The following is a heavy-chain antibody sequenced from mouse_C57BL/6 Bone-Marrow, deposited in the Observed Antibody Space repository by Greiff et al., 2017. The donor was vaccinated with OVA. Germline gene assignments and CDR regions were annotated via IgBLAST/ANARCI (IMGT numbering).Heavy chain of an antibody. CDR3: ARDGGFAD. V-gene: IGHV3-6*01. Sequence: EVQLQESGPGLVKPSQSLSLTCSVTGYSFTSGYYWNWIRQFPGNKLEWMGYISYDGSNNYNPSLKNRISITRDTAKNQFFLKLNSVTTEDTATYYCARDGGFADWGKGTLVTVSA. CDR1: GYSFTSGYY. CDR2: ISYDGSN. J-gene: IGHJ3*01. D-gene: IGHD1-1*02.